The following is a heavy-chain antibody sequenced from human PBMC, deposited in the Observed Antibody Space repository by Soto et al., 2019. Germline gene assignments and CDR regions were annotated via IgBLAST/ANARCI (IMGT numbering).Heavy chain of an antibody. D-gene: IGHD3-9*01. J-gene: IGHJ4*02. CDR2: IYYRGNT. Sequence: PSETLSLTCTVSGGSISSGGYYWGWIRQPPGKGLEWIGSIYYRGNTYYNPSLQTRVTISLDKSKSQFSLRLNSVTAADSAVYFCARLEGLATISYYFDFWGQGAQVTVSS. V-gene: IGHV4-39*01. CDR3: ARLEGLATISYYFDF. CDR1: GGSISSGGYY.